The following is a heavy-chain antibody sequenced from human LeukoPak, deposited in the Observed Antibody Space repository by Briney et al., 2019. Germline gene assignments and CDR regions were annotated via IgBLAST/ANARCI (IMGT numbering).Heavy chain of an antibody. CDR3: ARDESLVRGAAFNY. CDR2: ISSSSNYI. Sequence: PGGSLRLSCAASAFTFSSYSMNWVRQAPGKGLEWVSYISSSSNYINYADSVKGRFSISRDNAKNSLYLQMNSLRAEDTAVYYCARDESLVRGAAFNYWGQGTLVTVSS. CDR1: AFTFSSYS. J-gene: IGHJ4*02. D-gene: IGHD3-10*01. V-gene: IGHV3-21*01.